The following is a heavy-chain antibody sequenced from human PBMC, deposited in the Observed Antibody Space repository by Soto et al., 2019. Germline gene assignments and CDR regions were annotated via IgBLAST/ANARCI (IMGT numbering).Heavy chain of an antibody. CDR1: GYSFTSYW. V-gene: IGHV5-51*01. Sequence: PGESLKISCKGSGYSFTSYWIGWVRQMPGKGLEWMGIIYPGDSDTRYSPSFQGQVTISADKSISTAYLQWSSLKASDTAMYYCPRLTVNWNYRGNWFDHWGQGTLATVCS. CDR3: PRLTVNWNYRGNWFDH. CDR2: IYPGDSDT. D-gene: IGHD1-7*01. J-gene: IGHJ5*02.